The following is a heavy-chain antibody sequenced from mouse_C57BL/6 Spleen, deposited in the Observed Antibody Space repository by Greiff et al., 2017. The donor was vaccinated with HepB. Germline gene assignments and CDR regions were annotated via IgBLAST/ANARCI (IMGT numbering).Heavy chain of an antibody. Sequence: LVESGAELVKPGASVKISCKASGYAFSSYWMNWVKQRPGKGLEWIGQIYPGDGDTNYNGKFKGKATLTADKSSSTAYMQLSSLTSEDSAVYFCARYGSTSWFAYWGQGTLVTVSA. CDR3: ARYGSTSWFAY. J-gene: IGHJ3*01. V-gene: IGHV1-80*01. CDR2: IYPGDGDT. CDR1: GYAFSSYW. D-gene: IGHD1-1*01.